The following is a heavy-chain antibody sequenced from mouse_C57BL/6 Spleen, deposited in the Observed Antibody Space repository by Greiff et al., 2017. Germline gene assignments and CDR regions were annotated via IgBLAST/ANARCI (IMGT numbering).Heavy chain of an antibody. CDR1: GFTFSDYG. Sequence: EVQLVESGGGLVKPGGSLKLSCAASGFTFSDYGMHWVRQAPEKGLEWVAYISSGSSTIYYADTVKGRFTISRDNAKNTLFLQMTSLRSEDTAMYYCARTYSGPYYAIDYWGQGTSVTVSS. D-gene: IGHD1-1*02. CDR3: ARTYSGPYYAIDY. V-gene: IGHV5-17*01. CDR2: ISSGSSTI. J-gene: IGHJ4*01.